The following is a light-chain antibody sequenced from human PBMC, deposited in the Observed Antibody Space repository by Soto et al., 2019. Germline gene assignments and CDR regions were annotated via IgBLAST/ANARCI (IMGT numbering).Light chain of an antibody. Sequence: EIVMTQSPATLSVSPGERATLSCRASQSVSSDLAWYQQKPGQAPRLLIYGAFTRATGIPARFSGSGSGTEFTLTISSLQSEDFAVYYCHHYGGSPITFGQGTRLDIK. CDR3: HHYGGSPIT. J-gene: IGKJ5*01. V-gene: IGKV3-15*01. CDR2: GAF. CDR1: QSVSSD.